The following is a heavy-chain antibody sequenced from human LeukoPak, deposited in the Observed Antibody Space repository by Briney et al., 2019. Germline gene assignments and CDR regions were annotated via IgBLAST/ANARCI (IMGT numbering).Heavy chain of an antibody. V-gene: IGHV4-59*08. CDR2: IYYSGST. Sequence: PSETLSLTCTVSGGSISSCYWSWIRQPPGKGLEWIGYIYYSGSTNYNPSLKSRVTISVDTSKNQFSLKLSSVTAADTAVYYCARHSRYSSGWYYGYWGQGTLVTVSS. CDR3: ARHSRYSSGWYYGY. D-gene: IGHD6-19*01. J-gene: IGHJ4*02. CDR1: GGSISSCY.